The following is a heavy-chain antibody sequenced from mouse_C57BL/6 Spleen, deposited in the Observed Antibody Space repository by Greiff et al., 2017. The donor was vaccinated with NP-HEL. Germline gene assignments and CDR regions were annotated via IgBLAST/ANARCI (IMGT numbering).Heavy chain of an antibody. CDR2: INPSTGGT. D-gene: IGHD2-5*01. CDR3: ARTPYYSNYDFDY. Sequence: VQLQQSGPELVKPGASVKISCKASGYSFTGYYMNWVKQSPEKSLEWIGEINPSTGGTTYNQKFKAKATLTVDKSSSTAYMQLKSLTSEDSAVYYCARTPYYSNYDFDYWGQGTTLTVSS. V-gene: IGHV1-42*01. CDR1: GYSFTGYY. J-gene: IGHJ2*01.